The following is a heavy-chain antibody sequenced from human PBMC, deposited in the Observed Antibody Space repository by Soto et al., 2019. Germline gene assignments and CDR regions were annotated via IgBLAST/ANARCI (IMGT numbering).Heavy chain of an antibody. V-gene: IGHV4-59*01. Sequence: PSETLSLTCTVSGGSISSYYWSWIRQPPGKGLEWIRYIYYSGRTNYNPSNKSRVNISVETSKNQFYLKLRSVTDADTVVYYCARGTTPPVHSGYDLGYWGQGTLVTVSS. CDR3: ARGTTPPVHSGYDLGY. J-gene: IGHJ4*02. CDR2: IYYSGRT. CDR1: GGSISSYY. D-gene: IGHD5-12*01.